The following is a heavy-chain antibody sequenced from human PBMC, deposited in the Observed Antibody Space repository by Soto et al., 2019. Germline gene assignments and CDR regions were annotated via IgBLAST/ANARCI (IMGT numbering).Heavy chain of an antibody. CDR3: ARVVRALGHWFDP. V-gene: IGHV1-18*01. CDR2: ISAYNGNT. D-gene: IGHD2-15*01. CDR1: GGTFSSYA. J-gene: IGHJ5*02. Sequence: GASVKVSCKASGGTFSSYAISWVRQAPGQGLEWMGRISAYNGNTNYAQKLQGRVTMTTDTSTSTAYMELRSLRSDDTAVYYCARVVRALGHWFDPWGQGTLVTVSS.